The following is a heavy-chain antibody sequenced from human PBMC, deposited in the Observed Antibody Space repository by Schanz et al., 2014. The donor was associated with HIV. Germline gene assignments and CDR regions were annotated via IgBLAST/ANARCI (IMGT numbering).Heavy chain of an antibody. J-gene: IGHJ4*02. D-gene: IGHD1-26*01. CDR3: VKDFTASKGGFDY. Sequence: EVQLVESGGGLVKPGGSLRLSCAASGFTFSSYAMHWVRQAPGKGLEWVSGITWNNRVTGYADSVKGRFTISRDPAKNTLFLHMNNLRGDDTALYYCVKDFTASKGGFDYWGQGTLVIVSS. V-gene: IGHV3-9*01. CDR2: ITWNNRVT. CDR1: GFTFSSYA.